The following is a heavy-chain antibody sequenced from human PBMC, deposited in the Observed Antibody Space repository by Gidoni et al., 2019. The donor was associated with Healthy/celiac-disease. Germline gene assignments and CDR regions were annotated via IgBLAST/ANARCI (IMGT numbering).Heavy chain of an antibody. CDR2: IIPIFGTA. J-gene: IGHJ6*02. Sequence: QVQLVQSGAEVKKPGSSVKVSCKASGGTFSSYAISWVRQAPGQGLEWMGGIIPIFGTANYAQKFQGRVTITADESTSTAYMELSSLRSEDTAVYYCARDYTVVPAAMAYQGYYGMDVWGQGTTVTVSS. D-gene: IGHD2-2*01. V-gene: IGHV1-69*01. CDR3: ARDYTVVPAAMAYQGYYGMDV. CDR1: GGTFSSYA.